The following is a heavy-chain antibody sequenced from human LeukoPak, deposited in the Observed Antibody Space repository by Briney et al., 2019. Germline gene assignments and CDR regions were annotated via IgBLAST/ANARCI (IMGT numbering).Heavy chain of an antibody. CDR3: AKRYCGSSSCSMDA. D-gene: IGHD2-2*01. V-gene: IGHV3-21*04. Sequence: GGSLRLFCAASGVTFSSYSMNWVRRPPGKGLVWVSAISNSSNYIFCADSLKARFTITRDNTKNTLYLHMNSRRAEDTAVYYCAKRYCGSSSCSMDAWGKGATVTVSP. CDR2: ISNSSNYI. J-gene: IGHJ6*04. CDR1: GVTFSSYS.